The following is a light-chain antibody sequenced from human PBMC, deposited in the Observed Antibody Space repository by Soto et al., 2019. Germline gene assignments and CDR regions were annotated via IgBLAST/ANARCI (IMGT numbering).Light chain of an antibody. J-gene: IGKJ3*01. Sequence: EIVLTQSPGTLSLSPGERATLSCRASQSVSNNYLAWYQQRPGQAPRLLIYGGSTRATAVPDRFSGSGSGTDFALTISRLEPEDFAVYYCQQYGAPPLTFGPGTKVD. V-gene: IGKV3-20*01. CDR1: QSVSNNY. CDR2: GGS. CDR3: QQYGAPPLT.